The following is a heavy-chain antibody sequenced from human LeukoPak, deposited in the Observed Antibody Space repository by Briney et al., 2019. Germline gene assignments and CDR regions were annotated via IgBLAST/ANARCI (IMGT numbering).Heavy chain of an antibody. CDR1: GGSFSNYF. V-gene: IGHV4-59*08. J-gene: IGHJ4*02. Sequence: SETLSLTCRVSGGSFSNYFRTWIRQPPGKGLEWIGYLHFTGSGSTYYNPSLQSRVTISLDPSTSQLSLTLTSVTAADTAVYYCARRNPAATGHEVDSWGQGILVTVSS. CDR3: ARRNPAATGHEVDS. D-gene: IGHD6-13*01. CDR2: LHFTGSGST.